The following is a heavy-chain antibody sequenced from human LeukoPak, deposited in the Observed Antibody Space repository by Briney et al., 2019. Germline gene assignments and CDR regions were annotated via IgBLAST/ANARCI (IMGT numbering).Heavy chain of an antibody. V-gene: IGHV1-69-2*01. CDR3: ATLWSRYCSGGSCYDRYYFDY. CDR1: GYTFTYYY. J-gene: IGHJ4*02. CDR2: VDPEDGDT. D-gene: IGHD2-15*01. Sequence: ASVKVPCKVSGYTFTYYYMHWVQQAPGKGLEWMGLVDPEDGDTIYAEKIQGRVTITADTSTHTAYMELSSLRSEDTAVYYCATLWSRYCSGGSCYDRYYFDYWGQGTLVTVSS.